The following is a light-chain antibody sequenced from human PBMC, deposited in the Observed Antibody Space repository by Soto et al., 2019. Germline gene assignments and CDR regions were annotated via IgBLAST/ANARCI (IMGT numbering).Light chain of an antibody. CDR1: QSVSSY. Sequence: EIVVTQSPATLSLSPGERATRSCRASQSVSSYLAWYQQKPGQAPRLLIYDASNRATGIPARFSGSGSGTDFTLTISSLEPDDFAVYYCQQRSNWTFGQGTQVEI. J-gene: IGKJ1*01. V-gene: IGKV3-11*01. CDR2: DAS. CDR3: QQRSNWT.